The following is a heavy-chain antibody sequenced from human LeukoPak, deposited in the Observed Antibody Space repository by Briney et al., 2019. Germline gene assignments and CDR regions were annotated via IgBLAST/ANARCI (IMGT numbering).Heavy chain of an antibody. CDR3: ASHRGAY. Sequence: TGGSLRLSCAASGFTFNDYWMYWVRRAPGRGLEWLANIKNDGTEQYYVDSVKGRFSISRDNAKNSVYLQMNSLRADDTAVYYCASHRGAYWGQGTLVTVSS. V-gene: IGHV3-7*01. J-gene: IGHJ4*02. CDR2: IKNDGTEQ. CDR1: GFTFNDYW.